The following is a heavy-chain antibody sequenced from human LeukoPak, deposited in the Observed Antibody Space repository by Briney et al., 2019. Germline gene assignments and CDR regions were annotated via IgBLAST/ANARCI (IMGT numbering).Heavy chain of an antibody. D-gene: IGHD3-16*01. CDR1: GNSIINYA. J-gene: IGHJ6*02. Sequence: ASVKVSCKASGNSIINYAVSWVRPAPGQGFEWMGGIIPIFGTADYAQKFQGRVTITADQSTSTTYMALSSLKSGDTATYYCTTRACHAGGCSSSFYYYYGLHFWGQGTTVSVSS. V-gene: IGHV1-69*13. CDR2: IIPIFGTA. CDR3: TTRACHAGGCSSSFYYYYGLHF.